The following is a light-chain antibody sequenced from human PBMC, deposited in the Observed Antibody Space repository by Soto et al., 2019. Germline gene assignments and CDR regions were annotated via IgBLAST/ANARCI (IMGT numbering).Light chain of an antibody. CDR3: LQNNSYPVT. J-gene: IGKJ1*01. CDR1: QGIRHD. Sequence: DIQMTQSPSSLSASVGDIVTITCRASQGIRHDLGWYQQKPGKAPKRLIYTASSLQSGVPPRFSGSGSGTKFTLTISSLQPEDFATYYCLQNNSYPVTFGQGTKVEIK. V-gene: IGKV1-17*01. CDR2: TAS.